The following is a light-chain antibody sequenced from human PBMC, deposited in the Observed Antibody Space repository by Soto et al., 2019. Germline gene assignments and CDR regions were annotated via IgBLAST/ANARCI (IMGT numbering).Light chain of an antibody. J-gene: IGKJ5*01. Sequence: IQFTHSPSSLSASVGDRVTITFRASQYIAIYLAWYQQKAGKAPKLLIYAASTLQSGVPSRFSGSGSGTDFTLTISSLQSEDFATYSCQQLNSYPITFGQGTRLEIK. CDR2: AAS. CDR1: QYIAIY. CDR3: QQLNSYPIT. V-gene: IGKV1-9*01.